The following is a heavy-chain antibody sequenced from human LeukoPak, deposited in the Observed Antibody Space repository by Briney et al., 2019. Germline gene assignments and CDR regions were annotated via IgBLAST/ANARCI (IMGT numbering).Heavy chain of an antibody. CDR3: ARDGGSSWYFDY. V-gene: IGHV3-11*04. D-gene: IGHD6-13*01. CDR1: GGSVSDYY. Sequence: LSLTCTVSGGSVSDYYMSWIRQAPGKGLEWVSYISSSGNTTYHADSVKGRFTISRDNAKNSLYLQMSSLRAEDTAVYYCARDGGSSWYFDYWGQGTLVTVSS. CDR2: ISSSGNTT. J-gene: IGHJ4*02.